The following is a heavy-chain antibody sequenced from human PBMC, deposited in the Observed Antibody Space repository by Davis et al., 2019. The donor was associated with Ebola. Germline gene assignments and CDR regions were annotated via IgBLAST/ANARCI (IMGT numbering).Heavy chain of an antibody. J-gene: IGHJ6*02. V-gene: IGHV3-30*03. D-gene: IGHD2-2*01. CDR1: GFTFSSYS. Sequence: GESLKISCAASGFTFSSYSMNWVRQAPGKGLEWVAVISYDGSNKYYADSVKGRFTISRDNSKNTLYLQMNSLRAEDTAVYYCARDVVVPAAIIYYYYGMDVWGQGTTVTVSS. CDR3: ARDVVVPAAIIYYYYGMDV. CDR2: ISYDGSNK.